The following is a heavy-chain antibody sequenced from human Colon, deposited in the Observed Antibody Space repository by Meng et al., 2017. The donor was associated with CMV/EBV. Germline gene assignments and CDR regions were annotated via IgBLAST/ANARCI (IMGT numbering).Heavy chain of an antibody. V-gene: IGHV3-23*01. Sequence: GQLLGSGGGLAQPGGSLGPSCLGSGFPCSTYGMGWLRQAPGKGLEWVSGISRSGAYTHYADSVKGRFTISRDNSKNTLSLQMNSLRAEDTAVYYCAKVFQGYDWNPLDYWGQGALVTVSS. CDR3: AKVFQGYDWNPLDY. CDR1: GFPCSTYG. J-gene: IGHJ4*02. CDR2: ISRSGAYT. D-gene: IGHD1-20*01.